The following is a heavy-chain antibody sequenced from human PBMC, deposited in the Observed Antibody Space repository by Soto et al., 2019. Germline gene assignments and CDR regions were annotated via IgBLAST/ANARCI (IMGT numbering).Heavy chain of an antibody. V-gene: IGHV1-3*01. D-gene: IGHD3-3*01. CDR2: INAGNWNT. Sequence: ASVKVSCKASGYTFSNFAMHWVRQAPGQRLEWMGWINAGNWNTKYSQKFQGRVTMTRNTSISTAYMELSSLRSEDTAVYYCARVHRDYDFWSGYLGYYYYYGMDVWGQGTTVTVSS. CDR3: ARVHRDYDFWSGYLGYYYYYGMDV. CDR1: GYTFSNFA. J-gene: IGHJ6*02.